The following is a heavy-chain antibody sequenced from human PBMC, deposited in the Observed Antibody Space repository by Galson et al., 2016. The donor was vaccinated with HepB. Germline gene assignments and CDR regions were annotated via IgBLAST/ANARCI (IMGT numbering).Heavy chain of an antibody. J-gene: IGHJ6*02. D-gene: IGHD3-22*01. CDR1: GFTFRSYW. V-gene: IGHV3-30*18. Sequence: SLRLSCAVSGFTFRSYWMNWVRQAPGKGLGWVTLISYDGSNKYYADSVKGRFTISRDNSKNTLYLQMNSLRAEDTAVYYCTKGYYDSSGRPYDMDAWGQGTTVTVSS. CDR3: TKGYYDSSGRPYDMDA. CDR2: ISYDGSNK.